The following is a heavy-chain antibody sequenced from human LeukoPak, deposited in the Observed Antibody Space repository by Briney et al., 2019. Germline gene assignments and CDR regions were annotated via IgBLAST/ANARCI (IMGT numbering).Heavy chain of an antibody. D-gene: IGHD6-13*01. CDR1: GDPISGYY. CDR2: ITYSGRT. CDR3: ARHGSSYSFDC. Sequence: SETLSLTCTVSGDPISGYYWSWIRQPPGKGLEWIDYITYSGRTNYNPSLKSRVTMSVDTSKNQFSLRLSSVTAADTAVYYCARHGSSYSFDCWGQGILVTVSS. V-gene: IGHV4-59*08. J-gene: IGHJ4*02.